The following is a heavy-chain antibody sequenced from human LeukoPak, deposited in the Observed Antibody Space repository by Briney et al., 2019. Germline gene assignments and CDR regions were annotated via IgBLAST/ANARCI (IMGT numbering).Heavy chain of an antibody. CDR3: AVSSSSYGGDAFDV. Sequence: GESLKISCKGSGYTFSNHWIGWVRQMPGKGLECMGIIYPTDSDTIYSPSFQGQVTISADKSFSTAYLQWSSLKASDTAMYYCAVSSSSYGGDAFDVWGQGTVVTVSS. CDR2: IYPTDSDT. D-gene: IGHD6-13*01. J-gene: IGHJ3*01. V-gene: IGHV5-51*01. CDR1: GYTFSNHW.